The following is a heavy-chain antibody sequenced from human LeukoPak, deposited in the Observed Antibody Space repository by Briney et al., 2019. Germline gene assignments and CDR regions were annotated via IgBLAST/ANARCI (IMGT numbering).Heavy chain of an antibody. CDR2: IYSGGST. CDR3: ARDRALLNDAFDI. V-gene: IGHV3-66*02. CDR1: GFTFSSYA. J-gene: IGHJ3*02. Sequence: GGSLRLSCAASGFTFSSYAMSWVRQAPGKGLEWVSVIYSGGSTYYADSVKGRFTISRDNSKNTVFLQLNSLRAEDTAVYYCARDRALLNDAFDIWGQGTMVTVSS. D-gene: IGHD2-21*01.